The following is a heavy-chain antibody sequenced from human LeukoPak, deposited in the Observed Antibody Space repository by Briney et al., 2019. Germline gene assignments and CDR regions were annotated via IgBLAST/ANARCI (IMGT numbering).Heavy chain of an antibody. CDR1: GYTFTGYY. V-gene: IGHV1-2*02. Sequence: ASVNVSCKASGYTFTGYYMHWVRQAPGQGLEWMGWINPNSGGTNYAQKFQGRVTMTRDTSISTAYMELSRLRSDDTAVYYCARDLSGYGDYYFDYWGQGTLVTVSS. J-gene: IGHJ4*02. D-gene: IGHD5-12*01. CDR2: INPNSGGT. CDR3: ARDLSGYGDYYFDY.